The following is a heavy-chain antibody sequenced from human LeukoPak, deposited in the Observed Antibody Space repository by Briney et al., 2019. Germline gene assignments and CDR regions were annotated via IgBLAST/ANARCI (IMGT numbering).Heavy chain of an antibody. Sequence: PSETLSLTCIVSGVSISSYYWNWIRQPPGKGLEWIGYIYYSGSTNYNPSLKSRVTISIDTSKNQFSLKLSSVTAADTAVYFCAATIAATGPFDYWGQGTLVTVSS. CDR2: IYYSGST. CDR1: GVSISSYY. V-gene: IGHV4-59*08. J-gene: IGHJ4*02. CDR3: AATIAATGPFDY. D-gene: IGHD6-13*01.